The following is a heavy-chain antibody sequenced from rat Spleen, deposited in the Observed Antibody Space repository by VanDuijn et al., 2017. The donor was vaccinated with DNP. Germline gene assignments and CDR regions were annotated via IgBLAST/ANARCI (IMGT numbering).Heavy chain of an antibody. J-gene: IGHJ2*01. Sequence: EVQLVESGGGLVQPGRSLKLSCAASGFTFSAYYMAWVRQAPAKGLEWVASINTDGGSTYYPDSVKGRFTISRHNAENTVYLQMSSLRSEDTATYYCASWAPIAPISTSNYWGQGVMVTVSS. CDR2: INTDGGST. CDR1: GFTFSAYY. V-gene: IGHV5-25*01. CDR3: ASWAPIAPISTSNY. D-gene: IGHD1-2*01.